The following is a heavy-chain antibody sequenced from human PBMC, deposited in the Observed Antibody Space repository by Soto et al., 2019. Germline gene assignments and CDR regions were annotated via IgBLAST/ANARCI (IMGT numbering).Heavy chain of an antibody. D-gene: IGHD4-17*01. CDR1: GGTFSSYT. CDR3: AREGAMTTVVTGAFDI. CDR2: IIPFLGVA. J-gene: IGHJ3*02. V-gene: IGHV1-69*08. Sequence: QVQLVQSGAEVKRPGSSVKVSCKASGGTFSSYTISWVRQAPGQGLEWMERIIPFLGVANYAQKFQGTVTITADKSTSTAYMELSSLRSEDTAVYYCAREGAMTTVVTGAFDIWGQGTMVTVSS.